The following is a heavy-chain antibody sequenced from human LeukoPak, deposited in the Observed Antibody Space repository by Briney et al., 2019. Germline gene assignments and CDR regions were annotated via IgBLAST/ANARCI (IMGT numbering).Heavy chain of an antibody. Sequence: GGSLKLSCAASGFTFSSYWMHWVRQAPGKGLVWVSRINSDGSSTIYADSVKGRFTISRDNAKNTLYLEMNSLRAEDTAVYYCVRGVTIFGVVIKNYYMDVWGKGTTVTVSS. CDR1: GFTFSSYW. CDR3: VRGVTIFGVVIKNYYMDV. V-gene: IGHV3-74*01. D-gene: IGHD3-3*01. CDR2: INSDGSST. J-gene: IGHJ6*03.